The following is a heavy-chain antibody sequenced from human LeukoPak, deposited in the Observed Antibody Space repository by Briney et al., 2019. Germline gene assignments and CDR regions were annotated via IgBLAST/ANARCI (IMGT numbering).Heavy chain of an antibody. Sequence: GRSLRLSYAASGFTFSSYAMSWVRQAPGKGLEWVSAISGSGGSTYYADSVKGRFTISRDNSKNTLYLQMNSLRAEDTAVYYCAKALPQYCSSTSCLAMDVWGQGTTVTVSS. CDR2: ISGSGGST. D-gene: IGHD2-2*01. CDR3: AKALPQYCSSTSCLAMDV. J-gene: IGHJ6*02. V-gene: IGHV3-23*01. CDR1: GFTFSSYA.